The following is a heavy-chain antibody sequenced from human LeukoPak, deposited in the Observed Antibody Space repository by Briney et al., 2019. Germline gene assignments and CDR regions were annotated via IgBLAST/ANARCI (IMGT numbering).Heavy chain of an antibody. CDR2: ITSGSNYM. J-gene: IGHJ3*02. V-gene: IGHV3-21*01. Sequence: GGSLRLSCAASGFSFSYYSMHWVRQAPGKGLEWVSSITSGSNYMYYADSVKGRFTISRDNAKNSLYLQMNSLRAEDTAVYYCAREADAFDIWGQGTMVTVSS. CDR1: GFSFSYYS. CDR3: AREADAFDI.